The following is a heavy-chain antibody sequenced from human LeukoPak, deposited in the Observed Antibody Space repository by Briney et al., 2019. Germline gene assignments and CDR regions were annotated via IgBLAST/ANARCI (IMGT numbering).Heavy chain of an antibody. CDR2: IYYSGST. V-gene: IGHV4-39*01. D-gene: IGHD6-19*01. Sequence: SETLSLTCTVSGGSINSSNYYWGWIRQPPGKGLEWIGSIYYSGSTYYNPSLKSRVSISVDTSKDQFFLKLSSVTAADTAVYYCARHRDSSGWYDFDYWGQGTLVTVSS. J-gene: IGHJ4*02. CDR1: GGSINSSNYY. CDR3: ARHRDSSGWYDFDY.